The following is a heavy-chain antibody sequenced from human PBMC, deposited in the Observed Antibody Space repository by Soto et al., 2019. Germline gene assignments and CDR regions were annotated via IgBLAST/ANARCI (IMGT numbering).Heavy chain of an antibody. CDR2: IYYSGST. CDR1: GGSISSGDYY. CDR3: ARLIDTVTTYGFDY. Sequence: SETLSLTCTVSGGSISSGDYYWSWIRQPPGKGLEWIGYIYYSGSTYYSPSLKSRVTISVDTSKNQFSLKLSSVTAADTAVYYCARLIDTVTTYGFDYWGQGTLVTVSS. J-gene: IGHJ4*02. V-gene: IGHV4-30-4*01. D-gene: IGHD4-17*01.